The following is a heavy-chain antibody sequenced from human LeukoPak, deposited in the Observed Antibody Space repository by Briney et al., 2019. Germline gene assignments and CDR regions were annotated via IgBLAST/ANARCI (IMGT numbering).Heavy chain of an antibody. CDR1: GYTFTGYY. J-gene: IGHJ5*02. D-gene: IGHD2-15*01. Sequence: EASVKVSCKASGYTFTGYYMHWVRQAPGQGLEWMGWINPNSGGTNYAQKFQGRVTMTRDTSISTAYMELSRLRSGDTAVYYCARGSCSGGSCYSRWFDPWGQGTLVTVSS. CDR2: INPNSGGT. V-gene: IGHV1-2*02. CDR3: ARGSCSGGSCYSRWFDP.